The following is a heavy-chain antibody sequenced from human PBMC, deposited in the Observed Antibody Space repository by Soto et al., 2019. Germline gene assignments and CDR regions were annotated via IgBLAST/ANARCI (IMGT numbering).Heavy chain of an antibody. D-gene: IGHD6-19*01. CDR1: GFTFSSYG. CDR2: ISYDGSNK. J-gene: IGHJ4*02. V-gene: IGHV3-30*18. Sequence: SLRLSCAASGFTFSSYGMHWVRQAPGKGLEWVAVISYDGSNKYYADSVKGRFTISRDNSKNTLYLHMNSLRAEDTAVYYCAKDTPAGIAVAGTVDYWGQGTLVTVSS. CDR3: AKDTPAGIAVAGTVDY.